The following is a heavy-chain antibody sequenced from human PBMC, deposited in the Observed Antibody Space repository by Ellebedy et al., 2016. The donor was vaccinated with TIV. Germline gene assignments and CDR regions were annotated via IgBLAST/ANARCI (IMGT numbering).Heavy chain of an antibody. Sequence: GESLKISXAASGFTFSSYWMSWVRQAPGKGLEWVAVIWYDGSNKYYADSVKGRFTISRDNSKNTLYLQMNSLRAEDTAVYYCARDSPPTDYWGQGTLVTVSS. V-gene: IGHV3-33*08. J-gene: IGHJ4*02. CDR1: GFTFSSYW. CDR3: ARDSPPTDY. CDR2: IWYDGSNK.